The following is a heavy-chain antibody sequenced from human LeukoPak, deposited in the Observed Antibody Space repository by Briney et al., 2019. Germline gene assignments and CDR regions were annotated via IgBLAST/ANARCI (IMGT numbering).Heavy chain of an antibody. D-gene: IGHD6-13*01. CDR1: GGTFISYA. CDR2: IIPILGIA. V-gene: IGHV1-69*04. J-gene: IGHJ4*02. Sequence: SVKVSCKASGGTFISYAISWVRQAPGQGLEWMGRIIPILGIANYSQKFQGRVTITADKSTSTAYMELSSLRSEDTAVYYCARETIAAAGCFDYWGQGTLVTVSS. CDR3: ARETIAAAGCFDY.